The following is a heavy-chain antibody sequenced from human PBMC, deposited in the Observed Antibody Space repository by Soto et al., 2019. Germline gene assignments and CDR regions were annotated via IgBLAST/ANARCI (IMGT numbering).Heavy chain of an antibody. CDR3: ASGKMIVVVSFDY. CDR2: IYYSGST. CDR1: GGSISSSSYY. Sequence: QLLESGPGLVKPSETLSLTCTVSGGSISSSSYYWGWIRQPPGKGLEWIGSIYYSGSTYYNPSLKSRVTISVDTSKNQFSLKLSSVTAADTAVYYCASGKMIVVVSFDYWGQGTLVTVSS. D-gene: IGHD3-22*01. V-gene: IGHV4-39*01. J-gene: IGHJ4*02.